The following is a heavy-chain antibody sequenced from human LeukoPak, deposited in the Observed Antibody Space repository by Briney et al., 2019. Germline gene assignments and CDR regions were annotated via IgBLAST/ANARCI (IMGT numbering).Heavy chain of an antibody. CDR2: IKQDGSEK. J-gene: IGHJ4*02. Sequence: GGSLRLSCAASGFTFSSYWMSWVRQAPGKGLEWVVNIKQDGSEKYYVDSVKGRFTISRDNAKNSLYLQMNSLRAEDTAVYYCARTTYYDYVWGSLSYWGQGTLVTVSS. D-gene: IGHD3-16*01. CDR1: GFTFSSYW. V-gene: IGHV3-7*01. CDR3: ARTTYYDYVWGSLSY.